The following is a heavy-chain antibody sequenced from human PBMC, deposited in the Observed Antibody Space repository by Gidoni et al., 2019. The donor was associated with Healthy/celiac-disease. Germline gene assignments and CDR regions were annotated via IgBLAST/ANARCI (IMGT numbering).Heavy chain of an antibody. CDR3: AKLPVPAAMPASFDY. Sequence: EVQRLGSGGGKVQPGGSLRLYCAASGFTFSSYAMGWVRQAPGKGLEWVAAISCSGGSSYYADSVKVRFTISKDNSKNTLYLQMNSLRAEDTAVYYCAKLPVPAAMPASFDYWGQGTLVTVSS. V-gene: IGHV3-23*01. J-gene: IGHJ4*02. CDR2: ISCSGGSS. CDR1: GFTFSSYA. D-gene: IGHD2-2*01.